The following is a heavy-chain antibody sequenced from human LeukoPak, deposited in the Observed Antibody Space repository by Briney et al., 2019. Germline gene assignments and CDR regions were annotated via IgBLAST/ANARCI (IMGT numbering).Heavy chain of an antibody. Sequence: GGSLRPSCTASGFTFSAYAMMWVRQAPGKGPEWVSAIRGGGGSAFYADSVKGRFTISRDNSKYTLFLQMNSLRAEDTAVYYCARDPNGDYIGAFDMWGPGTMVTVSS. CDR2: IRGGGGSA. CDR1: GFTFSAYA. CDR3: ARDPNGDYIGAFDM. J-gene: IGHJ3*02. V-gene: IGHV3-23*01. D-gene: IGHD4-17*01.